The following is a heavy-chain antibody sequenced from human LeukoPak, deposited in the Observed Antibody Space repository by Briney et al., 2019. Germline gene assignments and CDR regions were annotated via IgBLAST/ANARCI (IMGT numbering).Heavy chain of an antibody. D-gene: IGHD3-22*01. Sequence: GGSLRLSCAAAGFTFSSYAMHWVRQAPGKGLEYVSAISSNGGSTYYANSVKGRFTISRDNSKNTLYLQMGSLRAEDMAVYYCARAPYRGDPMIVVVAAYYFDYWGQGTLVTVSS. CDR2: ISSNGGST. CDR3: ARAPYRGDPMIVVVAAYYFDY. V-gene: IGHV3-64*01. J-gene: IGHJ4*02. CDR1: GFTFSSYA.